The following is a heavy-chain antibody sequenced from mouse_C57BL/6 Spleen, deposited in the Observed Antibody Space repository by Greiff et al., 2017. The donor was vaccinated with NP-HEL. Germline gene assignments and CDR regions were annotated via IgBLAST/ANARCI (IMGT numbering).Heavy chain of an antibody. D-gene: IGHD4-1*01. CDR1: GFTFSDYG. CDR3: ARKNWDGDYYAMDY. CDR2: ISSGSSTI. Sequence: EVKLVESGGGLVKPGGSLKLSCAASGFTFSDYGMHWVRQAPEKGLEWVAYISSGSSTINYADTVKGRFTISRDNAKNTLFLQMTSLRSEDTAMYYWARKNWDGDYYAMDYWGQGTSVTVSS. J-gene: IGHJ4*01. V-gene: IGHV5-17*01.